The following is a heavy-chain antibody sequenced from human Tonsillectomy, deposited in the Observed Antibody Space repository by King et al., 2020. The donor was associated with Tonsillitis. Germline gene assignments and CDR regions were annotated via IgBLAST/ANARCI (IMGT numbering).Heavy chain of an antibody. J-gene: IGHJ4*02. V-gene: IGHV3-73*01. CDR3: TTIGLQWFGESVDY. Sequence: VQLVESGGGLVQPGGSLKLSCAASGFTFSGSAMHWVRQASGKGLEWVGRIRSKANSYATAYAASVKGRFTISRDDSKNTAYLQMNSLKTEDTAVYYCTTIGLQWFGESVDYWGQGTLGTVSS. CDR1: GFTFSGSA. CDR2: IRSKANSYAT. D-gene: IGHD3-10*01.